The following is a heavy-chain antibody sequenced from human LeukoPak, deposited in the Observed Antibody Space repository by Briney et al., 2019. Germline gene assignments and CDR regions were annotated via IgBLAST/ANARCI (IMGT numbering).Heavy chain of an antibody. CDR2: INEDGSQK. CDR3: ARCVMGYSGYDLDY. Sequence: GGSLRLSCEASGFRFSYFWMSWVRQAPGKGLEWVANINEDGSQKYYVDSVKGRFTISRDNAKNSLYLQMNSLRAEDTAVYYCARCVMGYSGYDLDYWGQGTVVTVSS. CDR1: GFRFSYFW. D-gene: IGHD5-12*01. V-gene: IGHV3-7*01. J-gene: IGHJ4*02.